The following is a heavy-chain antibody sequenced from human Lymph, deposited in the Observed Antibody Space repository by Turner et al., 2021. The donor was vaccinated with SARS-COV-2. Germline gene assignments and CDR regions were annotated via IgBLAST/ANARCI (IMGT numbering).Heavy chain of an antibody. Sequence: QVQFVESGGGVVQPGRSLRLSCAASGFTFSSYAMHWVRQAPGKGLEWVALISYDGSNKYYADSVKGRFTISRDNSKNTLYLQMNSLRAEDTAVYYCARDVGAALDYWGQGTLVTVSS. CDR1: GFTFSSYA. CDR3: ARDVGAALDY. CDR2: ISYDGSNK. J-gene: IGHJ4*02. V-gene: IGHV3-30-3*01. D-gene: IGHD6-25*01.